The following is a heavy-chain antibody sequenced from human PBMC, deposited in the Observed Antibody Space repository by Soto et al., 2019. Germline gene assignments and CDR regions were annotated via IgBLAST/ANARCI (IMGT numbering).Heavy chain of an antibody. CDR1: GFSLSTGGVG. CDR2: IYWDDDK. D-gene: IGHD2-21*02. Sequence: QITLKESGPSLVKPTQTLTLTCTFSGFSLSTGGVGVGWIRQPPGKALEWLALIYWDDDKRYSPSLRSRLTVTKEHSQNQVVLTMTNMDPVDTATYYCAHSRCGGDCLQSYSSHYYYGMDVWGQGTTVTVSS. CDR3: AHSRCGGDCLQSYSSHYYYGMDV. J-gene: IGHJ6*02. V-gene: IGHV2-5*02.